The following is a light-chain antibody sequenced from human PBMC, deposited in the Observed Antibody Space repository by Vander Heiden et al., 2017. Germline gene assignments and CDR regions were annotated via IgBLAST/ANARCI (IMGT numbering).Light chain of an antibody. V-gene: IGKV1-39*01. CDR3: QQSYSTPLV. CDR1: QNIDGF. Sequence: DIQMTQSPSPLSASVRDRVTIPCRASQNIDGFVNWYQQKAGKATKLLIVAGASLQTGVPSRISGRASGTHFTLTISGLQPDDFTSYYCQQSYSTPLVFGGGTKVEVK. J-gene: IGKJ4*01. CDR2: AGA.